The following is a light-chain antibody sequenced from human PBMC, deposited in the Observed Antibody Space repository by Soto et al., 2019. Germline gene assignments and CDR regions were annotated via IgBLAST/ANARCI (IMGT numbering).Light chain of an antibody. J-gene: IGKJ2*01. Sequence: EIVMTQSPATLSVSPGERASVSCRASQSVSTSVAWYQQKPGQAPRLLIYGASTRATGIPARFSGSGSGTDFTLTLSSLQSEDVAVYYCQQYHNWPPYTFGQGTKLEIK. CDR1: QSVSTS. V-gene: IGKV3-15*01. CDR2: GAS. CDR3: QQYHNWPPYT.